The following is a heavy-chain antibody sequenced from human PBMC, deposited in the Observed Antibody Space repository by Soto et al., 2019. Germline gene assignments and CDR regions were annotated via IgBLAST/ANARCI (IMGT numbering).Heavy chain of an antibody. D-gene: IGHD6-13*01. Sequence: SGDTFIRSYIRLSPALPGKGLEWMGRIDPSDPYTNYSPSFQGHVTISADKSISTAYLQWSSLKASDTAMYYCERRGSSWNNWFDPWGQGHLVNDS. CDR2: IDPSDPYT. J-gene: IGHJ5*02. CDR3: ERRGSSWNNWFDP. V-gene: IGHV5-10-1*01. CDR1: GDTFIRSY.